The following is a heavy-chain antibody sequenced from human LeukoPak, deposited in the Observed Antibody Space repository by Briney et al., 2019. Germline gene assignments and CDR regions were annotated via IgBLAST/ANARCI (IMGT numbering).Heavy chain of an antibody. CDR1: GFTFSSYS. CDR2: ISSSSNTI. V-gene: IGHV3-48*01. J-gene: IGHJ4*02. D-gene: IGHD1-26*01. Sequence: GGSLRLSCAASGFTFSSYSMNWVRQAPGKGLEWVSCISSSSNTIYYADSVKGRFTTSRDNAKNSLYLQMNSLRAEDTAVYYCANIVGATNFDYWGQGTLVTVSS. CDR3: ANIVGATNFDY.